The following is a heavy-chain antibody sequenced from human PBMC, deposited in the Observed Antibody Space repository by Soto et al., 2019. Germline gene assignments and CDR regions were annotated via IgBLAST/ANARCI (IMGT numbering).Heavy chain of an antibody. V-gene: IGHV4-34*01. CDR3: ARRNYFYALDV. Sequence: SETLSLTCAVSGGSFSGYYWGWVRQPPGKGLEWVGEINYSGSTNYNPSLKRRVTISVDTSKNQVSLKVTSVTAADTAMYYCARRNYFYALDVWGQGTKVTVSS. CDR1: GGSFSGYY. J-gene: IGHJ6*02. CDR2: INYSGST.